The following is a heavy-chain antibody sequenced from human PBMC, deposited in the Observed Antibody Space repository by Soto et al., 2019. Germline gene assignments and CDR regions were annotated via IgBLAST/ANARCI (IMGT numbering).Heavy chain of an antibody. Sequence: GGSLRLSCAASGFAFSHYAMTWVRQAPGKGLEWVSSVSGRGGSTKYADSVKDRFTISRDNSKNTLYLQMNSLRAEDTAIYYCAKDSTVTTSLYFYYYGFDVWGQGTTVTVSS. D-gene: IGHD4-17*01. J-gene: IGHJ6*02. CDR1: GFAFSHYA. V-gene: IGHV3-23*01. CDR3: AKDSTVTTSLYFYYYGFDV. CDR2: VSGRGGST.